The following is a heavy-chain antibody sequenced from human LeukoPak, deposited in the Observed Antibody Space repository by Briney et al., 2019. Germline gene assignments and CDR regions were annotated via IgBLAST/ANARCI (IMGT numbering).Heavy chain of an antibody. V-gene: IGHV3-48*03. CDR2: INSGSTM. D-gene: IGHD2-8*01. CDR1: GFTFSNYE. CDR3: ARRLTSGLFDY. J-gene: IGHJ4*02. Sequence: PGGSLRLSCAASGFTFSNYEMNWARQAPGKGLEWVSYINSGSTMYYADSVKGRFTISRDNAKSSLYLQMNSLRAEDTAVYYCARRLTSGLFDYWGQGTLVTVSS.